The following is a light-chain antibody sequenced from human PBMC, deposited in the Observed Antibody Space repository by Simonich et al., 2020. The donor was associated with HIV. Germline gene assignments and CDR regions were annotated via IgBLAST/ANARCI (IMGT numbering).Light chain of an antibody. V-gene: IGKV4-1*01. CDR3: QQYYSTPPT. Sequence: DIVMTQSPDSLAVSLGERATINCKSSQSLLYSSNNKNYLAWYQQKPGQPPKLLLYWASTRESGVPDRFSASGSGTDFTLTISSLQAEDVAVYYCQQYYSTPPTFGQGTKLEIK. J-gene: IGKJ1*01. CDR1: QSLLYSSNNKNY. CDR2: WAS.